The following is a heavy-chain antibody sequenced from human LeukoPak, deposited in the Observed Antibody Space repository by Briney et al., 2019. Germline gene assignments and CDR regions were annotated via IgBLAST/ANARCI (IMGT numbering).Heavy chain of an antibody. CDR2: ISYDGSNK. CDR1: RFTFSSYV. J-gene: IGHJ4*02. Sequence: PGGSLRLSCAASRFTFSSYVMHWVRQAPGKGLEWVAVISYDGSNKYYADSVKGRFTISRDNSKNTLYLQMNSLRAEDTAVYYCARDYRDFYDSSGYFDYWGQGTLVTVSS. V-gene: IGHV3-30*04. D-gene: IGHD3-22*01. CDR3: ARDYRDFYDSSGYFDY.